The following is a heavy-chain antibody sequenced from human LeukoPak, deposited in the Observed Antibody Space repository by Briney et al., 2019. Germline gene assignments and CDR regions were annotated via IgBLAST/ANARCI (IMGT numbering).Heavy chain of an antibody. D-gene: IGHD6-19*01. CDR1: GGSLSSYY. CDR2: MDDSGST. Sequence: SDTLSLTCTVSGGSLSSYYWSWIRQPSGKGLEWIGYMDDSGSTNYNPSLTSRVTISEDTSKNQLSLKLGSVTAADTAVYYCARHSSGSGGAFQYWGQGTPVTVSS. CDR3: ARHSSGSGGAFQY. V-gene: IGHV4-59*08. J-gene: IGHJ4*02.